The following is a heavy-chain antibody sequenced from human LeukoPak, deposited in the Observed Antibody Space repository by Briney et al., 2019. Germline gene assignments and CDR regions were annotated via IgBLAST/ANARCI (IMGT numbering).Heavy chain of an antibody. V-gene: IGHV4-4*07. CDR2: IYTSGST. D-gene: IGHD3-10*01. J-gene: IGHJ4*02. CDR1: GGSISSYY. Sequence: PSETLSLTCTVSGGSISSYYWSWIRQPAGKGLEWIGRIYTSGSTNYNPSLKSRVTMSVDTYKNQFSLKLSSVAAADTAVYYCARTPPIGSGSYLVYWGQGTLVTVSS. CDR3: ARTPPIGSGSYLVY.